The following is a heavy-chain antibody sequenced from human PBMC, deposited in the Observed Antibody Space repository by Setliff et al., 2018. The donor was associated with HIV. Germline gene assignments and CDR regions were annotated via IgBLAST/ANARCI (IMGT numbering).Heavy chain of an antibody. CDR2: IGTGGDT. D-gene: IGHD3-16*01. CDR1: GFIFSSHD. J-gene: IGHJ6*02. CDR3: AREIQVVYTGGHYFYGMDV. Sequence: PGGSLRLSCEASGFIFSSHDFHRVRQAAGQGLEWVSAIGTGGDTYYVDSVKGRFTISRDNARNSLYLQMNNLGAGDTAVYYCAREIQVVYTGGHYFYGMDVWGQGTAGTVS. V-gene: IGHV3-13*01.